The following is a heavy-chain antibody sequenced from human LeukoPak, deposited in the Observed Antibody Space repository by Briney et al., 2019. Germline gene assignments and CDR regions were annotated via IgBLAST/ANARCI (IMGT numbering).Heavy chain of an antibody. CDR3: AKGRTVEDY. V-gene: IGHV3-7*01. CDR2: IKQDGSEK. Sequence: GGSLRLSCAASGFTFSSYWMSWVRQAPGKGLEWVANIKQDGSEKYYVDSVKGRFTSSRDNSINTLYLQMNSLRTEDKAVFYCAKGRTVEDYWGQGTLVTVSS. CDR1: GFTFSSYW. D-gene: IGHD6-19*01. J-gene: IGHJ4*02.